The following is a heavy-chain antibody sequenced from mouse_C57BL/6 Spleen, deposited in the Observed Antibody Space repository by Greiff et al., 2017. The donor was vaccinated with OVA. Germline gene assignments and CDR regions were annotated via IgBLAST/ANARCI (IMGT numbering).Heavy chain of an antibody. D-gene: IGHD4-1*01. J-gene: IGHJ4*01. Sequence: QVQLKESGPGLVQPSQSLSITCTVSGFSLTSYGVHWVRQPPGKGLEWLGVIWSGGSTDYNAAFISRLSISKDNCKSQVFFKMNSLQADDTALYYCANNWGGNAMDYWGQGTSVTVSS. CDR3: ANNWGGNAMDY. V-gene: IGHV2-4*01. CDR2: IWSGGST. CDR1: GFSLTSYG.